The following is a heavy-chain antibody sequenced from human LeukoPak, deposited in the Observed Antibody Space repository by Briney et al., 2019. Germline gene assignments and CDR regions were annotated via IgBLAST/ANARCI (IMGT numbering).Heavy chain of an antibody. CDR2: IYTSGST. D-gene: IGHD3-16*01. Sequence: PSETLSLTCTVSGGSISSYYWSWIRQPAGKGLEWIGRIYTSGSTNYNPSLKSRVTMSVDTSKNQFSLKLSSVTAADTAVYYCAREPPLRFYVWGSGVYFDYWGQGTLVTVSS. CDR1: GGSISSYY. CDR3: AREPPLRFYVWGSGVYFDY. V-gene: IGHV4-4*07. J-gene: IGHJ4*02.